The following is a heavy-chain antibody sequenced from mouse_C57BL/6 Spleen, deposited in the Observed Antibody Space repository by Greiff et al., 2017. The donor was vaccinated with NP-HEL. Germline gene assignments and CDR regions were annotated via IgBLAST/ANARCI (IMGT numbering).Heavy chain of an antibody. D-gene: IGHD2-1*01. J-gene: IGHJ4*01. V-gene: IGHV1-52*01. Sequence: QVQLQQPGAELVRPGSSVKLSCKASGYTFTSYWMHWVKQRPIQGLEWIGNIDPSDSETYYNQKFKDKATLAVDKSSSTAYMQLSSLTSEDSAVYYCARAGNGAMDYWGQGTSVTVSS. CDR2: IDPSDSET. CDR3: ARAGNGAMDY. CDR1: GYTFTSYW.